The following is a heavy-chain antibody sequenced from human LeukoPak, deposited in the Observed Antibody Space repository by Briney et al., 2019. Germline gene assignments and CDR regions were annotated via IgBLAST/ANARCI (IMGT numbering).Heavy chain of an antibody. J-gene: IGHJ4*02. CDR1: GFPFLNHP. CDR3: ARDTVNGPFVTSLGL. V-gene: IGHV3-48*03. Sequence: GGSLRLSCTAVGFPFLNHPMNWVRQAPGKGLEWLSHISSDGNAESHADAPRGRFALSRDNAKNSLFLLISDLRVEDTAVYYCARDTVNGPFVTSLGLWAQGALVTVPS. CDR2: ISSDGNAE. D-gene: IGHD2-8*01.